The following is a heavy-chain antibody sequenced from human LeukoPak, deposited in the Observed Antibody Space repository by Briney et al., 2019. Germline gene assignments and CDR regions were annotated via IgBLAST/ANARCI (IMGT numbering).Heavy chain of an antibody. CDR2: IYYSGST. CDR1: GGSISSGGYY. Sequence: SETLSLTCTVSGGSISSGGYYWSWIRQHPGKGLEWIGYIYYSGSTYYNPSLKSRVTISVDTSKNQFSLKLSSVTAADTAVYYCARDSPRSGQLLFLSTSGSFDYWGQGTLVTVSS. V-gene: IGHV4-31*03. D-gene: IGHD2-2*01. CDR3: ARDSPRSGQLLFLSTSGSFDY. J-gene: IGHJ4*02.